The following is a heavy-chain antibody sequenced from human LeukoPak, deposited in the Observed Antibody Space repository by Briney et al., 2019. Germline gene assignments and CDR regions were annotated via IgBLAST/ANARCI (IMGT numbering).Heavy chain of an antibody. V-gene: IGHV3-23*01. CDR3: AIETPYSSSWPDYYYYGMDV. CDR1: GFTFSSYA. D-gene: IGHD6-13*01. CDR2: ISGSGGST. J-gene: IGHJ6*02. Sequence: PGGSLRLSCAASGFTFSSYAMSWVRQAPGKGLEWVSAISGSGGSTYSAGSVKGRFTISRDNSKNTLYLQMNSLRAEDTAVYYCAIETPYSSSWPDYYYYGMDVWGQGTTVTVSS.